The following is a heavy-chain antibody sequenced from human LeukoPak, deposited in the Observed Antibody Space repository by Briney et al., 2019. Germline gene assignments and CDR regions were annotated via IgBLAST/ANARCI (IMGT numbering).Heavy chain of an antibody. V-gene: IGHV1-2*02. CDR3: AREGSIAARRYNWFDP. CDR2: INPNSGGT. Sequence: ASVKVSRKASGYTFTGYYMHWVRQAPGQGLEWMGWINPNSGGTNYAQKFQGRVTMTRDTSISTAYMELSRLRSDDTAVYYCAREGSIAARRYNWFDPWGQGTLVTVSS. J-gene: IGHJ5*02. D-gene: IGHD6-6*01. CDR1: GYTFTGYY.